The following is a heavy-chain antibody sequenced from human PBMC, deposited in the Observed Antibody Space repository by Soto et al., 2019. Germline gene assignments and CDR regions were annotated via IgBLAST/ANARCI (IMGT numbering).Heavy chain of an antibody. CDR3: ARDPVYGDYVGGFDY. V-gene: IGHV1-18*01. Sequence: GPSVKVSCKTSGYTFTSYGISWVRQAPGQGLEWMGWISAYNGNTNYAQKLQGRVTMTTDTSTSTAYMELRSLRSDDTAVYYCARDPVYGDYVGGFDYWGQGTLVTVSS. CDR2: ISAYNGNT. D-gene: IGHD4-17*01. CDR1: GYTFTSYG. J-gene: IGHJ4*02.